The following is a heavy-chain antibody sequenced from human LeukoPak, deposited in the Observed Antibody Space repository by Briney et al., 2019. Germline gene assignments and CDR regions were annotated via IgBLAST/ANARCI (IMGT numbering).Heavy chain of an antibody. V-gene: IGHV3-11*04. CDR1: GFTFSDYY. J-gene: IGHJ2*01. CDR2: ISSSGSTI. CDR3: ARDPPTRGQSYWYFDL. Sequence: GGSLRLSCAASGFTFSDYYMSWIRQAPGKGLEWVSYISSSGSTIYYADSVRGRFTISRDNAKNSLYLQMNSLRAEDTAVYYCARDPPTRGQSYWYFDLWGRGTLVTVSS. D-gene: IGHD3-10*01.